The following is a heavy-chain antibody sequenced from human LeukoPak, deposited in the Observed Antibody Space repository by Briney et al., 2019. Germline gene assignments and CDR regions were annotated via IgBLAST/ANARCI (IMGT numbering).Heavy chain of an antibody. D-gene: IGHD2-15*01. J-gene: IGHJ4*02. Sequence: AGGSLRLSCAASGFTVSSNYMSWVRQAPGKGLEWVSVIYSGGRTYYADSVKGRFTISRDNSKNTLYLQMNSLRAEDTAVYYCAKWGCSGGSCYPFDYWGQGTLVTVSS. CDR2: IYSGGRT. CDR1: GFTVSSNY. V-gene: IGHV3-66*01. CDR3: AKWGCSGGSCYPFDY.